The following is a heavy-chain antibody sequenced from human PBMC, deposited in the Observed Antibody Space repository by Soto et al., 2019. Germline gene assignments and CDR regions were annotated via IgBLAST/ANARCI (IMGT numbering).Heavy chain of an antibody. CDR2: ISSTSAYL. D-gene: IGHD6-13*01. CDR1: GVTFGNQT. CDR3: AGRIAAGGGMDV. J-gene: IGHJ6*02. Sequence: EVQLVESGGGLVKPGGSLRLSCVASGVTFGNQTMTWVRQVPGKGLEWVASISSTSAYLHYADPVRGRFTISRDNAKNSLFLQMNSLRAEDTALYYCAGRIAAGGGMDVWGQGTTVSVSS. V-gene: IGHV3-21*02.